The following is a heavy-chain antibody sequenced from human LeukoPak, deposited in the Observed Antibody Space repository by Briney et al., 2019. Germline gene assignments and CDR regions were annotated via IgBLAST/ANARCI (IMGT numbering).Heavy chain of an antibody. CDR1: GFTFNTYN. CDR3: AIWMGNNGDLTGPIDY. J-gene: IGHJ4*02. CDR2: ISGGSSYI. Sequence: GGSLRLSCTASGFTFNTYNMNWVRQAPGKGREWVSSISGGSSYIYYADSVKGRFTISRDNAKNSLYLQMSGLRAEDTAVYYCAIWMGNNGDLTGPIDYWGQGTLVTVSS. V-gene: IGHV3-21*01. D-gene: IGHD2-8*01.